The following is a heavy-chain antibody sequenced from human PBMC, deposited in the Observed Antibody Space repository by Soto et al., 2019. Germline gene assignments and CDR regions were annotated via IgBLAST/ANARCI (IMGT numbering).Heavy chain of an antibody. CDR1: GGSISSYY. V-gene: IGHV4-59*01. CDR3: ARETYYYDSSGYSGLFDP. Sequence: QVQLQESGPGLVKPSETLSLTCTVSGGSISSYYWSWIGQPPGKGLEWIGYIYYSGSTNYNPSLKRRVTISVDTSKNQFSLKLSSVTAADTAVYYCARETYYYDSSGYSGLFDPWGQGTLVTVSS. D-gene: IGHD3-22*01. J-gene: IGHJ5*02. CDR2: IYYSGST.